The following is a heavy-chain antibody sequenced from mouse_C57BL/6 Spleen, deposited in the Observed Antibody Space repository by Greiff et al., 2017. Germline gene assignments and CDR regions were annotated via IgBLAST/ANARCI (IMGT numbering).Heavy chain of an antibody. CDR3: ARYGFDGGAMDY. D-gene: IGHD2-2*01. CDR1: GFTFSDYG. V-gene: IGHV5-17*01. CDR2: ISSGSSTI. J-gene: IGHJ4*01. Sequence: EVKLVESGGGLVKPGGSLKLSCAASGFTFSDYGMHWVRQAPEKGLEWVAYISSGSSTIYYADTVKGRFTISRDNAKNTLFLQMTSLRSEDTAMYYCARYGFDGGAMDYWGQGTSVTVFS.